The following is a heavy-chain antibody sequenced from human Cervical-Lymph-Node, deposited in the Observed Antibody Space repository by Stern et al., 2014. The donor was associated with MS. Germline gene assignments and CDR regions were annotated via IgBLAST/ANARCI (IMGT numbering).Heavy chain of an antibody. CDR3: ARDPAVLIQGSYYGMDV. J-gene: IGHJ6*02. D-gene: IGHD2-21*01. CDR2: ITPLFGTT. Sequence: VQLVESGAEVKKPGSSVKVSCKASGGSFSTFAITWVRQAPGKGLEWMAGITPLFGTTNFAHKFQGRVTLTADTSTNTVYMELSSLRSDDTAVYYCARDPAVLIQGSYYGMDVWGQGTTVIVS. CDR1: GGSFSTFA. V-gene: IGHV1-69*06.